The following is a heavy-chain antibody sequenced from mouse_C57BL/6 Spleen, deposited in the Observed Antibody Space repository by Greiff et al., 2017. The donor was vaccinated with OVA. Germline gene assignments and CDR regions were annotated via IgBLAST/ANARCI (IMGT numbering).Heavy chain of an antibody. Sequence: QVQLQQSGAELAKPGASVQLSCKASGYTFTSYWMHWVKQRPGQGLEWIGYINPSSGYTKYNQKFKDKATLTADKSSSTAYMQLSSLTYEDSAVYYCARDYGSSYRYFDVWGTGTTVTVSS. CDR2: INPSSGYT. J-gene: IGHJ1*03. CDR3: ARDYGSSYRYFDV. V-gene: IGHV1-7*01. CDR1: GYTFTSYW. D-gene: IGHD1-1*01.